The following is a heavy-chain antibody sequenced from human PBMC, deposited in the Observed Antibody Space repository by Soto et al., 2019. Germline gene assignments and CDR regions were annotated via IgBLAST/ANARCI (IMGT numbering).Heavy chain of an antibody. D-gene: IGHD6-6*01. CDR1: GFTFSSYA. J-gene: IGHJ6*02. V-gene: IGHV3-23*01. CDR2: ISGSGGST. Sequence: EVQLLESGGGLVQPGGSLRVSCAASGFTFSSYAMSWVRQAPGKGLEWVSAISGSGGSTYYADSVKGRFTISRDNSKNTLYLQMNSLRAEDTAVYYCAKALTIAARPAYSYYGMDVWGQGTTVTVSS. CDR3: AKALTIAARPAYSYYGMDV.